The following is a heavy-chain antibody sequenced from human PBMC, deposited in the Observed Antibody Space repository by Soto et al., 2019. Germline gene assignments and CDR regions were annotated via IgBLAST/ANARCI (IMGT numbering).Heavy chain of an antibody. CDR2: IYYSGST. CDR1: SAPVSSSSYY. J-gene: IGHJ5*02. CDR3: ARNYYYDSSGSFDP. D-gene: IGHD3-22*01. Sequence: SETLSLTCTVSSAPVSSSSYYWGWIRQPPGKGLEWIGSIYYSGSTYYNPSLKSRVTISVDTSKNQFSLKLSSVTAADTAVFYCARNYYYDSSGSFDPWGQGTLVTVSS. V-gene: IGHV4-39*01.